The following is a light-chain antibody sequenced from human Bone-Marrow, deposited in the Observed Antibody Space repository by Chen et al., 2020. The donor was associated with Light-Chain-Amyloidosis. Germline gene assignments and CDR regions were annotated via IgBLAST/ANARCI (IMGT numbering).Light chain of an antibody. CDR3: MHTLQPLRT. CDR1: QSLMQNNGYNF. V-gene: IGKV2-28*01. Sequence: IVMTQSPLSLAVTPGESASISCTSNQSLMQNNGYNFLDWYLQKPGQCPQLLIYLATDRASGIPDRFSGSGSGKDFTLRITSLEADDVGGYFCMHTLQPLRTFGQGTEL. J-gene: IGKJ2*01. CDR2: LAT.